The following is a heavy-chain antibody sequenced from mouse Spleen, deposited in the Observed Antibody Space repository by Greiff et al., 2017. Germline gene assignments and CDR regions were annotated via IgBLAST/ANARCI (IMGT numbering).Heavy chain of an antibody. J-gene: IGHJ4*01. CDR1: GFNFKDYD. V-gene: IGHV14-1*01. CDR2: IDPEDGDT. CDR3: TTWWYHQAMDY. D-gene: IGHD1-1*02. Sequence: EVQLQQSGAELVRPGASVKFSCTASGFNFKDYDMHWVKQRPEQGLEWIGRIDPEDGDTEYAPKFQGKVTMTADTSSNTAYLQLSSLTSEDTAVYYCTTWWYHQAMDYWGQGTSVTVSS.